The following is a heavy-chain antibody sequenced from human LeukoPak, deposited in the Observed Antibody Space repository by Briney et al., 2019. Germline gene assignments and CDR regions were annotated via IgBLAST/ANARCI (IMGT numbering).Heavy chain of an antibody. CDR3: ARRAGAYSHPYDC. V-gene: IGHV3-53*01. Sequence: GGSLRPSCAASGFTLTIYWMSWVRQAPGKGLEWVSFIYSGTIHYSDSVKGRFTISRDNSKNTLYLQTNSLRAEDTAVYYCARRAGAYSHPYDCWGQGTLVTVSS. J-gene: IGHJ4*02. D-gene: IGHD4/OR15-4a*01. CDR1: GFTLTIYW. CDR2: IYSGTI.